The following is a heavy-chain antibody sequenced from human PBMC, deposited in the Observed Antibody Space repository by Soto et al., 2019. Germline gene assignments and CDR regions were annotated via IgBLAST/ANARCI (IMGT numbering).Heavy chain of an antibody. D-gene: IGHD3-16*02. J-gene: IGHJ5*02. Sequence: QVQLVQSGAEVKKPGASVKVSCKASGYTFTSYDINWVRQATGQGLEWMGWMNPDSGNTCYAQKFQGRVTMTRNTSIRTAYMELSSLRSEAPAVYYCARQRSSSKRFYPLGQRTLVTVSS. CDR2: MNPDSGNT. CDR3: ARQRSSSKRFYP. CDR1: GYTFTSYD. V-gene: IGHV1-8*01.